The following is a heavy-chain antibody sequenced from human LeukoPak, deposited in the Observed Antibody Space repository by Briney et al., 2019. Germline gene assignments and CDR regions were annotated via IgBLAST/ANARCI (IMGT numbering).Heavy chain of an antibody. CDR3: ARVRGSYGDTANY. CDR1: GYSFTGYG. Sequence: ASVKVSCKASGYSFTGYGISWVRQAPGQGLEWMGWISVHNGNTHYAQKLQGRVTMTTDISTSTAYMELRSLRSDDTAVYYCARVRGSYGDTANYWGQGTLVTVSS. V-gene: IGHV1-18*04. J-gene: IGHJ4*02. CDR2: ISVHNGNT. D-gene: IGHD4-17*01.